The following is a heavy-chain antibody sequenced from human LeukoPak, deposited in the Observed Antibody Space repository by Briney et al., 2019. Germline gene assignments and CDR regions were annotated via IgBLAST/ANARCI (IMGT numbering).Heavy chain of an antibody. CDR1: GFTFSSYG. CDR3: AKAAVRSSVYYYFDY. V-gene: IGHV3-30*18. D-gene: IGHD3-22*01. J-gene: IGHJ4*02. CDR2: ISYDGSNK. Sequence: GRSLRLSCAASGFTFSSYGMHWVRQAPGKGLEWVAVISYDGSNKYYADSVKGRFTISRDNSKNTLYLQMNSLRAEDTAVYCAKAAVRSSVYYYFDYWGQGTLVTVSS.